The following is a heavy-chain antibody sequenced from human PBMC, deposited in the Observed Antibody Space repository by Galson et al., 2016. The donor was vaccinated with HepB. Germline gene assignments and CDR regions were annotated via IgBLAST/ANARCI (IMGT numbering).Heavy chain of an antibody. J-gene: IGHJ5*02. Sequence: SLRLSCAASGFTVSNNFMRWVRQAPGKGLEWVSLISSGGGTHYVDSVKGRFIISRDNSKNTLYLQMNSLRPEDTAVYYCARDQGWEGGWFDPWGQGTLVTVSS. V-gene: IGHV3-66*02. CDR2: ISSGGGT. CDR1: GFTVSNNF. CDR3: ARDQGWEGGWFDP. D-gene: IGHD1-26*01.